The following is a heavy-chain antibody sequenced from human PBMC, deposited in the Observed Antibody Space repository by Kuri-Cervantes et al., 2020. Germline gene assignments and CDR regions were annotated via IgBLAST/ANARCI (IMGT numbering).Heavy chain of an antibody. D-gene: IGHD4-17*01. V-gene: IGHV1-2*04. Sequence: ASVKVSCKASGYAFTGYYIHWVRQAPGQGLEWMGWINPNSGVTSYAQKFHGWVSMTRDTSINTAYMEVSGPKSDDTAVYYCARVKGPPNDYGDPSDAFDIWGQGTMVTVSS. CDR3: ARVKGPPNDYGDPSDAFDI. J-gene: IGHJ3*02. CDR1: GYAFTGYY. CDR2: INPNSGVT.